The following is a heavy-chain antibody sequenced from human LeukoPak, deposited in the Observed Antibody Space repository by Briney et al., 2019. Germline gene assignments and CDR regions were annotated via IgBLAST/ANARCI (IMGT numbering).Heavy chain of an antibody. Sequence: PGGSLRLSCAASGFTVSSNYMSWVRQAPGKGLEWVSVIYSGGSTYYADSVKGRFTISRDNSKNTLYPQMNSLRAEDTAVYYCARVLAAAASFDPWGQGTLVTVSS. V-gene: IGHV3-66*01. CDR2: IYSGGST. CDR1: GFTVSSNY. J-gene: IGHJ5*02. D-gene: IGHD6-13*01. CDR3: ARVLAAAASFDP.